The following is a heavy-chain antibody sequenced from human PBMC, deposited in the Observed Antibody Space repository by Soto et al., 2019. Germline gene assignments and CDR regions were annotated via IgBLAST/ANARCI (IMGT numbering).Heavy chain of an antibody. Sequence: ASVKVSCKASGYTFIRYGIAWVRQAPGQGLEWMGWISPYNDYTIYAQKLQGRVTMTADTSTRTVYMELRGLKSDDTAVYSCARDCNDSSGYYVYYYYGLDVWGQGTTVTVSS. J-gene: IGHJ6*02. CDR3: ARDCNDSSGYYVYYYYGLDV. V-gene: IGHV1-18*01. CDR1: GYTFIRYG. D-gene: IGHD3-22*01. CDR2: ISPYNDYT.